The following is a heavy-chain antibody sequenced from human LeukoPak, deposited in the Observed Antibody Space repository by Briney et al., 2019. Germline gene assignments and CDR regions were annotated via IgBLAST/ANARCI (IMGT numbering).Heavy chain of an antibody. CDR2: ISAYNGNA. CDR1: GSPFTSYG. Sequence: ASVKVSCKSSGSPFTSYGITWVRQAPGQGLEWMGWISAYNGNANYAQKLQGRVTMTTDTSTSTAYMELRSLRSDDTAVYYCARGLLRFLEWLPDYFDYWGQGTLVTVSS. J-gene: IGHJ4*02. D-gene: IGHD3-3*01. CDR3: ARGLLRFLEWLPDYFDY. V-gene: IGHV1-18*01.